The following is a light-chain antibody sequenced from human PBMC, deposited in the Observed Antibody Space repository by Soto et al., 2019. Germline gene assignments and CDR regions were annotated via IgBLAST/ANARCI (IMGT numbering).Light chain of an antibody. CDR2: AAS. J-gene: IGKJ4*01. CDR1: QGISNY. V-gene: IGKV1-27*01. Sequence: IQMTNSPFSLSASAADRVTITCRASQGISNYLAWYQQKPGKVPKLLIYAASTLQSGVPSRFSGSGSGTDFTLTIISLQPEDVATYYCQKDNSAPLTFGGGTKVDIK. CDR3: QKDNSAPLT.